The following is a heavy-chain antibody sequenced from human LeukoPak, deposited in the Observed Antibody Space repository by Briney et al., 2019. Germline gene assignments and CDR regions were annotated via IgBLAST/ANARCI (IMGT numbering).Heavy chain of an antibody. CDR2: IFGSGGSP. V-gene: IGHV3-23*01. CDR3: GKTTVGYSSGQKPAWPVDF. Sequence: PGGSLRLSCEASGFTFGSHAMYWVRQAPGKGLEWVASIFGSGGSPHYADSVKGRFTISRDNPRNTVYLQINSLRDDDTAVYYCGKTTVGYSSGQKPAWPVDFWGQGTLVTVSS. J-gene: IGHJ4*02. CDR1: GFTFGSHA. D-gene: IGHD2-15*01.